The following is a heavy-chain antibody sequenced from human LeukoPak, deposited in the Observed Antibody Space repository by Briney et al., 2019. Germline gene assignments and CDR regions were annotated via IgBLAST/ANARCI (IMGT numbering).Heavy chain of an antibody. Sequence: ASVKVSCKASGGTFSSYTISWVRQAPGQGLEWMGRIIPILGIANYAQKFQGRVTITADKSTSTAYMELSSLRSGDTAVYYCARYCSSTSCYTLNTGAYYYYGMDVWGQGTTVTVSS. V-gene: IGHV1-69*02. J-gene: IGHJ6*02. CDR1: GGTFSSYT. D-gene: IGHD2-2*02. CDR3: ARYCSSTSCYTLNTGAYYYYGMDV. CDR2: IIPILGIA.